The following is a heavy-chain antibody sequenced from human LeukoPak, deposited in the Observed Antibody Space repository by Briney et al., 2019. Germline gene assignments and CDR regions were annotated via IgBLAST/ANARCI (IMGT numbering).Heavy chain of an antibody. V-gene: IGHV4-4*09. CDR2: IYHSGST. J-gene: IGHJ3*02. CDR1: GGSISSYY. D-gene: IGHD3-3*01. Sequence: SETLSLTCTVSGGSISSYYWSWIRQPPGKGLEWIGYIYHSGSTDYNPSLKSRVTISVDTSKSQFSLKLTSVTAADTAVYYCASAVYDFWSGYYTRDDAFDIWGQGTMVTVSS. CDR3: ASAVYDFWSGYYTRDDAFDI.